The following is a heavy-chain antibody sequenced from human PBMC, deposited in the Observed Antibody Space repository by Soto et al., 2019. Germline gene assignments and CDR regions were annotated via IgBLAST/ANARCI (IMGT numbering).Heavy chain of an antibody. Sequence: GGSLRLSCAASGFTFSTYGMTWVRQAPGKGLEWVSYGGSGGRTYYADSVKGRFTISRDNSKNTLYLQMNSLRAEDTAVYYCVKFRGRAYHYYYMDVWGNGTTVTVSS. CDR2: GGSGGRT. CDR3: VKFRGRAYHYYYMDV. V-gene: IGHV3-23*01. D-gene: IGHD3-16*01. J-gene: IGHJ6*03. CDR1: GFTFSTYG.